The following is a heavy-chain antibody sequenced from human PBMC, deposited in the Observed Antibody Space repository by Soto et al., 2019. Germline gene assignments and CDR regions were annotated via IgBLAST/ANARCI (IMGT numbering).Heavy chain of an antibody. CDR2: IGAYNGNT. V-gene: IGHV1-18*01. Sequence: ASVKVSCKASGYTFTSYGISWVRQAPGQGLEWMGWIGAYNGNTNYAQKLQGRVTMTTDTSTSTAYMELRSLRSDDTAVYYCARGPYCSSTSCYFPGLDYWGQGTLVTVSS. J-gene: IGHJ4*02. CDR1: GYTFTSYG. D-gene: IGHD2-2*01. CDR3: ARGPYCSSTSCYFPGLDY.